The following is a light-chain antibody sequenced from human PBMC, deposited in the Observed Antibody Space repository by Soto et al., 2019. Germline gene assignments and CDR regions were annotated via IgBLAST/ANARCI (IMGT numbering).Light chain of an antibody. Sequence: QSVLTQPPSVSAAPGQTVTISCSGSSFKIGNKYVSWYQQLPGTDPKLLIYDNNKRPSGIPDLFSGSKSGTSATLGITGLQSGDEADYYCGTWYSSRSAVAVGGGTKVTAL. CDR3: GTWYSSRSAVA. CDR2: DNN. V-gene: IGLV1-51*01. CDR1: SFKIGNKY. J-gene: IGLJ2*01.